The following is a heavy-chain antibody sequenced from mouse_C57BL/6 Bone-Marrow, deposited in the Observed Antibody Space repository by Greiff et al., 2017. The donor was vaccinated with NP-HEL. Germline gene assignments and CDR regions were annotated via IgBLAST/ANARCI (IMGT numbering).Heavy chain of an antibody. V-gene: IGHV1-7*01. Sequence: VQVVESGAELAKPGASVKLSCKASGYTFTSYWMHWVKQRPGQGLEWIGYINPSSGYTKYNQKFKDKATLTADKSSSTAYMQLNSLTSEDSALYYCARVLYYGSSSAGFAYWGQGTLVTVSA. D-gene: IGHD1-1*01. J-gene: IGHJ3*01. CDR1: GYTFTSYW. CDR3: ARVLYYGSSSAGFAY. CDR2: INPSSGYT.